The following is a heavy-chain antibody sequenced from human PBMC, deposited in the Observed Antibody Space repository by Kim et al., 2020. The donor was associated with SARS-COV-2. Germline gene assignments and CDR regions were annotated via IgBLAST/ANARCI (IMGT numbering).Heavy chain of an antibody. V-gene: IGHV1-46*01. D-gene: IGHD3-10*01. Sequence: YAQKIQGRVTMTSDTSTSTIYMELSSLRSEDTAVYYCASAPANYGSGYNDYWGQGTLVTVSS. J-gene: IGHJ4*02. CDR3: ASAPANYGSGYNDY.